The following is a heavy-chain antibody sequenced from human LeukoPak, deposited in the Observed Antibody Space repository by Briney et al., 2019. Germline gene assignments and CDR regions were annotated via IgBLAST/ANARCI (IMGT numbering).Heavy chain of an antibody. D-gene: IGHD3/OR15-3a*01. CDR3: ARWTPPNSAFDI. J-gene: IGHJ3*02. CDR2: IYTSGST. Sequence: SETLSLTCTVSGGSISSYYWSWIRQPAGKGLEWIGRIYTSGSTNCNPSLNSRVTMSVDTSKNQFSLKLSSVTAADTAVYYCARWTPPNSAFDIWGQGTMVTVSS. CDR1: GGSISSYY. V-gene: IGHV4-4*07.